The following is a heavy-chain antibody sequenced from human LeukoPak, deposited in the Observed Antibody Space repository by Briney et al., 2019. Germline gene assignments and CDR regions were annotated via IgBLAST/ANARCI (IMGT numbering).Heavy chain of an antibody. J-gene: IGHJ5*02. D-gene: IGHD4-17*01. CDR3: ARDNYGDSVWFDP. V-gene: IGHV4-59*01. CDR1: GGSISSYY. Sequence: SETLSLTCTVSGGSISSYYWSWIRQPPGKGLEWIGYIYYSGSTNYNPSLKSRVTISVDTSKNQFSLKLSSVTAADTAVYYCARDNYGDSVWFDPWGQGTLVTVSS. CDR2: IYYSGST.